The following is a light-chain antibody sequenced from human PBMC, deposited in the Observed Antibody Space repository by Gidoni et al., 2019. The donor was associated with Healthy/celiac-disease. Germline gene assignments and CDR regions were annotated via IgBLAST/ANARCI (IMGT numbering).Light chain of an antibody. CDR1: QSGSSS. CDR3: QQRSNWPRT. V-gene: IGKV3-11*01. CDR2: DAS. Sequence: IVLTQSPATLYLSTGERATRSCRASQSGSSSLAWHQQKPGPAPRLLIYDASNRATGIPARFSGIGSGIDFTLTISSLEPEDFAVYYCQQRSNWPRTFDQGTKVEIK. J-gene: IGKJ1*01.